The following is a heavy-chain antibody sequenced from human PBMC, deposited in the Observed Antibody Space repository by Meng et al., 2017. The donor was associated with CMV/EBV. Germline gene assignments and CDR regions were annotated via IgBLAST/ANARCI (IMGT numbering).Heavy chain of an antibody. CDR3: ARLGYCTNGVCYYPLYFDY. V-gene: IGHV2-5*01. J-gene: IGHJ4*02. CDR1: WFSLSTSGVG. D-gene: IGHD2-8*01. Sequence: SGPTLVKPTQTLTLTCTFSWFSLSTSGVGVGWIRQPPGKALEWLALIYWNDDKRYSPSLKSRLTITKDTSKNQVVLTMTNLDPVDTATYYCARLGYCTNGVCYYPLYFDYWGQGTLVTVSS. CDR2: IYWNDDK.